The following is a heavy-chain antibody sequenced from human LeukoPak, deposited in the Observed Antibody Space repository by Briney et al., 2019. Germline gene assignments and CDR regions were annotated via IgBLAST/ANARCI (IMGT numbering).Heavy chain of an antibody. CDR2: IIPIFGTP. CDR1: GGTFSSYD. J-gene: IGHJ4*02. D-gene: IGHD3-16*01. Sequence: ASVKVSCKASGGTFSSYDISWVRQAPGQGLEWMGGIIPIFGTPNYAQKFQGRVTITADESTSTAYMELSSLTSEDTAVYYCARVLVPAGGGVVDYWGQGTLVTVSS. CDR3: ARVLVPAGGGVVDY. V-gene: IGHV1-69*13.